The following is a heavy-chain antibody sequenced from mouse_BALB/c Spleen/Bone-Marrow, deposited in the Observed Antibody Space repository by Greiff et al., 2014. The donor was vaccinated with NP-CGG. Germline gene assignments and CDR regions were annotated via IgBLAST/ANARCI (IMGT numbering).Heavy chain of an antibody. D-gene: IGHD1-1*01. V-gene: IGHV3-1*02. J-gene: IGHJ2*01. CDR3: VRKTPVVADFDY. CDR2: IHYSGYT. Sequence: EVNLVESGPDLVKPSQSLSLTCTVTGYSITSGYGWHWIRQFPGNKPEWMGYIHYSGYTDYNPSLKSRISITRDTSKNQFFLQLNSVTTEDTATYYCVRKTPVVADFDYWGQGTTLTVSS. CDR1: GYSITSGYG.